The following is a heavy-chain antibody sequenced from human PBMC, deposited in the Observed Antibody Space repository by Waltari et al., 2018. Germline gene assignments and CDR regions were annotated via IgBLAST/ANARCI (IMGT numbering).Heavy chain of an antibody. D-gene: IGHD3-10*01. CDR3: AKDSTYGSGSYSRGYFDY. CDR2: ISWNSGSI. J-gene: IGHJ4*02. V-gene: IGHV3-9*01. CDR1: GFTFDDYA. Sequence: EVQLVESGGGLVQPGRSLRLSCAASGFTFDDYAMHWVRQAPGKGLEWVSGISWNSGSIGYADSVKGRFTISRDNAKNSLYLQMNSLRAEDTALYYCAKDSTYGSGSYSRGYFDYWGQGTLVTVSS.